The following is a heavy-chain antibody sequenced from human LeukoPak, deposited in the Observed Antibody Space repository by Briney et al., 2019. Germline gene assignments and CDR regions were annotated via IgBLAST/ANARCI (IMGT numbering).Heavy chain of an antibody. CDR3: ARGPTSYMLFDI. CDR1: GGTFSSYA. J-gene: IGHJ3*02. V-gene: IGHV1-69*04. CDR2: IIPILGIA. D-gene: IGHD2-2*02. Sequence: SVKVSCKASGGTFSSYAISWVRQAPGQGLEWMGRIIPILGIANYAQKFRGRVTITADKSTSTAYMELSSLRSEDTAVYYCARGPTSYMLFDIWGQGTMVTVSS.